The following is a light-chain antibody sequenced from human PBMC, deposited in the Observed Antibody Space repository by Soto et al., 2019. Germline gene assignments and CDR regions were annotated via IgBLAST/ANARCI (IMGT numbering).Light chain of an antibody. CDR3: GTWDNSLSAYV. CDR2: YND. V-gene: IGLV1-51*01. J-gene: IGLJ1*01. Sequence: QSVLTQPPSVSAAPAQTVSISCSRADSSIGNIYVSWYQQFSGRGPKLLIYYNDKRPSGIPARFSGSKSGRSATLGITGLQTGDEAHYYCGTWDNSLSAYVFGTGTKLTVL. CDR1: DSSIGNIY.